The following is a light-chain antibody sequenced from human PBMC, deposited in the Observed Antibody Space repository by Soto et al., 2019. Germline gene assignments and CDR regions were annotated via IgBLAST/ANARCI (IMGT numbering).Light chain of an antibody. CDR2: DAS. CDR3: QQYGDWPVA. V-gene: IGKV3D-15*01. Sequence: EIVMTQSPPTLSVSPGERATISCRASQSVGSKLAWYQQRPGQAPRLLIYDASNRATGIPARFSGSGSGTEFSLTISSLQSEDFAGYSCQQYGDWPVAFGGGTKVEIK. CDR1: QSVGSK. J-gene: IGKJ4*01.